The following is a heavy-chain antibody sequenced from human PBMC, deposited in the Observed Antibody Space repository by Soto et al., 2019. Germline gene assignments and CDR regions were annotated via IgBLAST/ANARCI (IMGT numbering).Heavy chain of an antibody. CDR3: ARGDGDYYDGNGYLGRH. J-gene: IGHJ4*02. V-gene: IGHV3-74*01. CDR1: GFTFSSYW. D-gene: IGHD3-22*01. CDR2: INRDGSRT. Sequence: EVQLVESGGGIVQPGGSLRLSCAASGFTFSSYWMHWVRQAPGKGLVWVSRINRDGSRTSYADSAKGRFTISRDNAKNTVYLQMNSMRAEDTAVYYCARGDGDYYDGNGYLGRHWGQGTLVTVPS.